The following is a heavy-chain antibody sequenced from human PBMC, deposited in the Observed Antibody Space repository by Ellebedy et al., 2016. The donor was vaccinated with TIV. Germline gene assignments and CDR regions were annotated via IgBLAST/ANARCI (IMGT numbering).Heavy chain of an antibody. V-gene: IGHV1-69*04. Sequence: ASVKVSCKASGGTFSSYAISWVRQAPGQGLEWMGRIIPILGIANYAQKFQGRVTITADKSTSTAYMELSSLRSEDTAVYYCAAEGGSSSRYYYGMDVWGQGTTVTVSS. CDR1: GGTFSSYA. CDR2: IIPILGIA. J-gene: IGHJ6*02. CDR3: AAEGGSSSRYYYGMDV. D-gene: IGHD2-15*01.